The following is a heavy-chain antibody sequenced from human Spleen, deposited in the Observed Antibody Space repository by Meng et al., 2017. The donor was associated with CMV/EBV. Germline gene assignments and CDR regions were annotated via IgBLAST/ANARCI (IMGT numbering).Heavy chain of an antibody. CDR1: GYSFSDYW. J-gene: IGHJ4*02. D-gene: IGHD3-22*01. Sequence: GESLKISCKDSGYSFSDYWIAWVRQVPGKGLEWMGIIYPGDSDTRYSPSFQGQVTISADKSIATAYLQWSSLKASDTAMYYCARGLYDMNVGGFDQWGQGTLVTVSS. CDR2: IYPGDSDT. CDR3: ARGLYDMNVGGFDQ. V-gene: IGHV5-51*01.